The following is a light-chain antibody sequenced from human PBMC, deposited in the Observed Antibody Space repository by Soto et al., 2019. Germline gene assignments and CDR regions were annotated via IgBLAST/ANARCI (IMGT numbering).Light chain of an antibody. CDR2: DVS. CDR3: SSYTTSPTLLV. CDR1: SSDIGTYNL. V-gene: IGLV2-14*02. J-gene: IGLJ3*02. Sequence: QSALTQPASVSGSPGQSITISCTGTSSDIGTYNLVSWYQQHPGKAPKLMISDVSNRPSVVSNRFSGSKSGNTASLTISGHQAEDEADYYCSSYTTSPTLLVFGGGTKLTVL.